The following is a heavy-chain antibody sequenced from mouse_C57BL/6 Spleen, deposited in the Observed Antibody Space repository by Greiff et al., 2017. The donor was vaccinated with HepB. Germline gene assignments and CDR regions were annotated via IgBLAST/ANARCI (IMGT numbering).Heavy chain of an antibody. J-gene: IGHJ1*03. D-gene: IGHD2-5*01. Sequence: EVKVVESGGGLVKPGGSLKLSCAASGFTFSDYGMHWVRQAPEKGLEWVAYISSGSSTIYYADTVKGRFTISRDNAKNTLFLQMTSLRSEDTAMYYCARDSNYGYFDVWGTGTTVTVSS. CDR3: ARDSNYGYFDV. V-gene: IGHV5-17*01. CDR2: ISSGSSTI. CDR1: GFTFSDYG.